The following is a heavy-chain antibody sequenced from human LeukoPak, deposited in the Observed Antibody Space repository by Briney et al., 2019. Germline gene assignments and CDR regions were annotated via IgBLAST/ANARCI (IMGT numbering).Heavy chain of an antibody. Sequence: SETLSLTCTVSGGSISSYYWSWIRQPPGKGLEWIGYIYYTGSTNYNPSLKSRVTISVDTSKNQFSLKVSSVTAADTAVYYCARASCSGGSCYSDAFDIWGQGTKVTVSS. D-gene: IGHD2-15*01. CDR1: GGSISSYY. V-gene: IGHV4-59*12. CDR3: ARASCSGGSCYSDAFDI. CDR2: IYYTGST. J-gene: IGHJ3*02.